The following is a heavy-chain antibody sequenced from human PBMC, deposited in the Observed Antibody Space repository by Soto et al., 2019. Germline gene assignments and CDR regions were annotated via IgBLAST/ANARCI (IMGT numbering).Heavy chain of an antibody. J-gene: IGHJ5*02. Sequence: SETLSLTCTVSGGSISSYYWSWVRQPPGKGLEWIGYIYYSGSTNYDPSLKSRVTISVDTSKNQFSLKLSSVTAADTAVYYCARATYYDFWSGEGFDPWGQGTLVTVSS. CDR1: GGSISSYY. CDR2: IYYSGST. V-gene: IGHV4-59*01. CDR3: ARATYYDFWSGEGFDP. D-gene: IGHD3-3*01.